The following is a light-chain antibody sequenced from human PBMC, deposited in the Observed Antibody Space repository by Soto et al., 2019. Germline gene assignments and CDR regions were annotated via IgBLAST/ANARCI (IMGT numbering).Light chain of an antibody. CDR1: QSISTW. Sequence: DIQMTQSPSTLSASVGDRVTITCRASQSISTWLAWYQQKPGKAPKVLIYDASSLESGVPSRFSGSGSGTEFTLTISSLQPDDFATYYCQHYDSYAYTFGQGTKLEIK. CDR2: DAS. CDR3: QHYDSYAYT. V-gene: IGKV1-5*01. J-gene: IGKJ2*01.